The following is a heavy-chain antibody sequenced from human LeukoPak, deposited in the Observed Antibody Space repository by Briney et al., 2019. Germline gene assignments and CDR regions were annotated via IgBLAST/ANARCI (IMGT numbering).Heavy chain of an antibody. D-gene: IGHD6-13*01. Sequence: GGSLRLSCAASGFTFSSYSMNWVRQAPGKGLEWVSSISSSSSYIYYADSVKGRFTISRDNAKNSLYLQMNSLRAEDTAVYYCARVVGIAAAGTPHWGKGTLVTVSS. CDR1: GFTFSSYS. J-gene: IGHJ4*02. CDR2: ISSSSSYI. CDR3: ARVVGIAAAGTPH. V-gene: IGHV3-21*01.